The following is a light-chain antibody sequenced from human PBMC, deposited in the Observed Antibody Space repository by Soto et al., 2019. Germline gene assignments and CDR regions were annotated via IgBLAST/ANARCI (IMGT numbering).Light chain of an antibody. J-gene: IGKJ1*01. V-gene: IGKV1-27*01. CDR2: GAS. CDR3: QKYNSAPRT. Sequence: DIQMTQSPSSLSASVGDRVTITCRASQGISSYLAWYQQKTGKVPKLLIYGASTLQSGVPSRFSGSGSGTDFTLTISSLQSEDVATYYCQKYNSAPRTFGQGTKVEIK. CDR1: QGISSY.